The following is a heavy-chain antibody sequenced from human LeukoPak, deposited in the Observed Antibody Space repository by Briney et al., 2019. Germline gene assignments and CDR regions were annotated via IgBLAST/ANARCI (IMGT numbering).Heavy chain of an antibody. CDR2: VSSDGSNT. V-gene: IGHV3-30-3*01. CDR3: ARARSWETPPGY. D-gene: IGHD6-13*01. CDR1: GFTFSSYA. J-gene: IGHJ4*02. Sequence: WESLRLSCAASGFTFSSYAMHWVRQAPGKGLEWVAVVSSDGSNTYYADSVKGRFTISRDNSKKTLYLQMNSLRAEDTAVYYCARARSWETPPGYWGQGTPVT.